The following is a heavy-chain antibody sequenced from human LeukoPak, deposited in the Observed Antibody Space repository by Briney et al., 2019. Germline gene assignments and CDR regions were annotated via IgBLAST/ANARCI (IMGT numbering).Heavy chain of an antibody. CDR1: GFTFSSYS. CDR2: ISSSSSTI. D-gene: IGHD3-22*01. V-gene: IGHV3-48*01. Sequence: GGSLRLSCAASGFTFSSYSMNWVRQAPGKGLEWVSYISSSSSTIYYADSVKGRFTISRDNSKNTLYLQMNSLRAEDTAVYYCAKEIVNYYDSSGYLTPKNWFDPWGQGTLVTVSS. J-gene: IGHJ5*02. CDR3: AKEIVNYYDSSGYLTPKNWFDP.